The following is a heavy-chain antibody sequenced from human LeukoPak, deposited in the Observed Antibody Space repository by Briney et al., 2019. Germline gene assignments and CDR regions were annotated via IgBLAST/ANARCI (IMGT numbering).Heavy chain of an antibody. D-gene: IGHD6-13*01. CDR1: GYTFTSYG. CDR3: ARIAAAGTFFDY. CDR2: ISAYNGNT. V-gene: IGHV1-18*01. Sequence: ASVKVSCKASGYTFTSYGISWVRQAPGQGLEWMGWISAYNGNTTYAQKLQGRVTMTTDTSTSTAYMELRSLRSDDTAVYYCARIAAAGTFFDYWGQGTLVTVSS. J-gene: IGHJ4*02.